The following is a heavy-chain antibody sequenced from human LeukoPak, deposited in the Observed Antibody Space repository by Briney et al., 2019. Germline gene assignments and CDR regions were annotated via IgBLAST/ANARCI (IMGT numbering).Heavy chain of an antibody. CDR2: ISYDGSNK. Sequence: GGSLRLSCAASGFTFSSYGMHWVRQAPGKGLEWVAVISYDGSNKYYADSVKGRFTISRDNSKNTLYLQMNSLRAEDTAVYYCAKPRLDITGTYDAFDIWGQGTMVTVSS. CDR3: AKPRLDITGTYDAFDI. CDR1: GFTFSSYG. V-gene: IGHV3-30*18. D-gene: IGHD1-7*01. J-gene: IGHJ3*02.